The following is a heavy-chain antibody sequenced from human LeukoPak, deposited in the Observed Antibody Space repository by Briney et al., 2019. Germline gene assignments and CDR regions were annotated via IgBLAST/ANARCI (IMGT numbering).Heavy chain of an antibody. Sequence: GGSLRLSCAASGFTFSSYEMNWVRQAPGKGLEWISYISGSGTVTHYADSVKGRFTISRDNSKNTLYLQMGSLRAEDMAVYYCARDDGSYGWFDPWGQGTLVTVSS. V-gene: IGHV3-48*03. CDR3: ARDDGSYGWFDP. CDR2: ISGSGTVT. CDR1: GFTFSSYE. J-gene: IGHJ5*02. D-gene: IGHD1-26*01.